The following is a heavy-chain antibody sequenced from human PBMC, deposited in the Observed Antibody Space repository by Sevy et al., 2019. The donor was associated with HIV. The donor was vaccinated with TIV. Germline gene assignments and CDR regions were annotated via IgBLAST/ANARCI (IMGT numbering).Heavy chain of an antibody. CDR2: ISAYNGNT. D-gene: IGHD2-2*01. CDR1: GYTFTSYG. J-gene: IGHJ6*02. Sequence: ASVKVSCKASGYTFTSYGISWVRQAPGQGLEWMGWISAYNGNTNYAQKLQGRVTMTTDTSTSTAYMELRSLRSDDTAGYYWAGEGGCSSTSCYEYYYYGMDVWGQGTTVNVSS. CDR3: AGEGGCSSTSCYEYYYYGMDV. V-gene: IGHV1-18*01.